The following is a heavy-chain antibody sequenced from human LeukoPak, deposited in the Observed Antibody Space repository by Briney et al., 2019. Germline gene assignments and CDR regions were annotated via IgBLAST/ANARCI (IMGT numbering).Heavy chain of an antibody. V-gene: IGHV3-48*01. CDR1: GFTFSSYS. J-gene: IGHJ4*02. CDR3: ARDVVGATFDY. D-gene: IGHD1-26*01. Sequence: TGGSLRLSCAASGFTFSSYSMNWVRQAPGKGLEWVAYITSRSGTRFYADSVKGRFTISRDNAENSMYLQMNSLRAEDTAVYYCARDVVGATFDYWGQGTLVTVSS. CDR2: ITSRSGTR.